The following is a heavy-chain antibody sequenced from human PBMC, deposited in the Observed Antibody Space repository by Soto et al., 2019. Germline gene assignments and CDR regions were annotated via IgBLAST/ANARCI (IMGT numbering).Heavy chain of an antibody. CDR2: INHSGST. CDR3: ARGGNVGNWFDP. CDR1: GGSFSGYY. V-gene: IGHV4-34*01. D-gene: IGHD2-15*01. J-gene: IGHJ5*02. Sequence: QVQLQQWGAGLLKPSETLSLTCAVYGGSFSGYYWSWIRQPPGKGLEWIGEINHSGSTNYNPSLKSRGPLSVDTFKNQFSLKLSSVTGADTGVYYFARGGNVGNWFDPWGQGTLVTVSS.